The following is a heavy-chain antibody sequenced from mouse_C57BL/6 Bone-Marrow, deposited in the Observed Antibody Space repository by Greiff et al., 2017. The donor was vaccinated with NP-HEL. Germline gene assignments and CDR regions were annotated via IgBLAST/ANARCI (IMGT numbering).Heavy chain of an antibody. Sequence: EVKLMESGPGLAKPSQTLSLTCSVTGYSITSDYWNWIRKFPGNKLEYMGYISYSGSTYYNPSLKSRISITRDTSKNQYYLQLNSVTTEDTATYYCARYYYGSPYAMDYWGQGTSVTVSS. V-gene: IGHV3-8*01. CDR3: ARYYYGSPYAMDY. D-gene: IGHD1-1*01. J-gene: IGHJ4*01. CDR1: GYSITSDY. CDR2: ISYSGST.